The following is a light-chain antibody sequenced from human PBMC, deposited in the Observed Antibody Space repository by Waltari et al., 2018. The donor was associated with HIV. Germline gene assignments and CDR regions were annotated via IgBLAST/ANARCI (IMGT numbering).Light chain of an antibody. CDR2: DAS. CDR3: RQYARSPRT. V-gene: IGKV3-20*01. Sequence: VLTQSPGTLSLSPGQRVTLSCGASQSISNSLAWYQQKPGQAPRLLVYDASIRATGIPDRFSGSGSGTYFTLTITRLEPEDFALYFCRQYARSPRTFGQGTKVEIK. CDR1: QSISNS. J-gene: IGKJ1*01.